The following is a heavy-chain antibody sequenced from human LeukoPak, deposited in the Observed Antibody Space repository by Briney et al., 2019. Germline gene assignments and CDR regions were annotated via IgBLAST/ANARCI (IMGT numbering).Heavy chain of an antibody. Sequence: GRSLRLSCVASGVTLSNYAMSWARQAPGKGLEWVSGISSSGSGGNTYYADSVKGRFTISRDNSKNTLYLQMNSLRAEDMAVYYCARIEWERLGRAFDIWGQGTMVTVSS. V-gene: IGHV3-23*01. J-gene: IGHJ3*02. D-gene: IGHD1-26*01. CDR1: GVTLSNYA. CDR2: ISSSGSGGNT. CDR3: ARIEWERLGRAFDI.